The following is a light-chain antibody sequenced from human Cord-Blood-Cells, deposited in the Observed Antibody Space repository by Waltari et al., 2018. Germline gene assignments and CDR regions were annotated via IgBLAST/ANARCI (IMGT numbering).Light chain of an antibody. V-gene: IGKV1-39*01. CDR3: QPSYSTLYS. CDR1: QSISSY. Sequence: DIQMTQSPSSLSASVGDRVAITGRASQSISSYLNWYQQKPGKAPKLLIYAASRLQSGVHSRCSGSASGTDFTLTISSLQHEDFATYYCQPSYSTLYSFGQGTKLEIK. J-gene: IGKJ2*03. CDR2: AAS.